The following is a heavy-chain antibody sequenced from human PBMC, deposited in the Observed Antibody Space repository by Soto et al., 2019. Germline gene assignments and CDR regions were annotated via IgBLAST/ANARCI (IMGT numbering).Heavy chain of an antibody. V-gene: IGHV1-69*01. CDR3: ATMGRDGDEFASFVQY. Sequence: QVQLEQSGAAVKMPGSSVRLSCKASGGSFYSYVFFWVRQAPGQGLEYMGGIIPLFNTPSYSQKFHGRATIAADGSTNTAHLDLNSLTSEDTAVYFCATMGRDGDEFASFVQYWGQGSLVTVSS. D-gene: IGHD3-10*01. CDR1: GGSFYSYV. CDR2: IIPLFNTP. J-gene: IGHJ4*02.